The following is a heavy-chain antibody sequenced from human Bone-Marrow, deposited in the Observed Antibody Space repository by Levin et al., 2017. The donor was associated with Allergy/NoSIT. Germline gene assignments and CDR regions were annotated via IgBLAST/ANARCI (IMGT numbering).Heavy chain of an antibody. CDR2: IWYDGSNK. D-gene: IGHD2/OR15-2a*01. V-gene: IGHV3-33*01. J-gene: IGHJ3*02. Sequence: GGSLRLSCAASGFTFSSYGMHWVRQAPGKGLEWVAVIWYDGSNKYYADSVKGRFTISRDNSKNTLYLQMNSLRAEDTAVYYCASQTFSDAFDIWGQGTMVTVSS. CDR1: GFTFSSYG. CDR3: ASQTFSDAFDI.